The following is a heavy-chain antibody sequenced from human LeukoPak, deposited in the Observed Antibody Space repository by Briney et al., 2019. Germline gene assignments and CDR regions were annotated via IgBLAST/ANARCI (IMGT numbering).Heavy chain of an antibody. V-gene: IGHV4-59*01. Sequence: SETLSLTCAVYGGSFSGYYWSWIRQPPGKGLEWIGYIFYSGSTKYNPSLKSPVTISLDTSKNHFSLRLSSVTPADTAVYFCARGPAFDYWGQGTLVTVSS. CDR3: ARGPAFDY. J-gene: IGHJ4*02. CDR2: IFYSGST. CDR1: GGSFSGYY.